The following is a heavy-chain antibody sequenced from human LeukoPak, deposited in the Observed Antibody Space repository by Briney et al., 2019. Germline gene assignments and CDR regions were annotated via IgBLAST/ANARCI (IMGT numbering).Heavy chain of an antibody. V-gene: IGHV1-2*02. CDR3: ARSSREMVWIVGSSSSYQYFQH. CDR1: GYAFTGYY. D-gene: IGHD6-13*01. CDR2: INPNSGGT. Sequence: GASVKVSCKASGYAFTGYYMHWVRQAPGQGLEWMGWINPNSGGTNYAQKFQGRVTMTRDTSISTAYMELSRLRSDDTAVYYCARSSREMVWIVGSSSSYQYFQHWGQGTLVTVSS. J-gene: IGHJ1*01.